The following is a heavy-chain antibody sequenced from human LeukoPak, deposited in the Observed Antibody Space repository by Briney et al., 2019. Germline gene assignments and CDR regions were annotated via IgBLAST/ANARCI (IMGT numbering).Heavy chain of an antibody. CDR1: GYSISSGYY. CDR3: ARARGGYSGYEAFDP. Sequence: SETLSLTCTVSGYSISSGYYWGWIRQPPGKGLEWIGSIYHSGSTYYNPSLKSRVTISVDTSKNQFSLKLSSVTAADTAVYYCARARGGYSGYEAFDPWGQGTLVTVSS. D-gene: IGHD5-12*01. V-gene: IGHV4-38-2*02. J-gene: IGHJ5*02. CDR2: IYHSGST.